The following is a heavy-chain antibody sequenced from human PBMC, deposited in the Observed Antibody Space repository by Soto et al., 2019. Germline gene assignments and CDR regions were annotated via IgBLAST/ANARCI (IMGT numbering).Heavy chain of an antibody. CDR1: GYTFTSYG. CDR3: ARDPFYVWGSYRQQGDFDI. V-gene: IGHV1-18*04. CDR2: ISAYNGNT. D-gene: IGHD3-16*02. Sequence: ASVKVSCKASGYTFTSYGISWVRQAPGQGLEWMGWISAYNGNTNYAQKLQGRVTMTTDTSTSTAHMELRSLRSDDTAVDYCARDPFYVWGSYRQQGDFDIWGQGTMVTVSS. J-gene: IGHJ3*02.